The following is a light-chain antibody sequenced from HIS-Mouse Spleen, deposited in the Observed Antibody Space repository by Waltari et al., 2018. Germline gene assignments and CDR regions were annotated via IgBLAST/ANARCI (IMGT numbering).Light chain of an antibody. J-gene: IGLJ2*01. CDR1: ALPKKY. CDR3: YSTDSSGNHRV. V-gene: IGLV3-10*01. CDR2: EDS. Sequence: SYELTQPPSVSVSPGQTARITCSGDALPKKYAYWYQQQSGQAPVLVSYEDSKRPSGIPERFSGSSSGTMATLTISGDQVEDEADYYCYSTDSSGNHRVFGGGTKLTVL.